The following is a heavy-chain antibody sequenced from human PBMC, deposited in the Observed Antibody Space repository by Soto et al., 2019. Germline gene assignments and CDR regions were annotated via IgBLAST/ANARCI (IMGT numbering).Heavy chain of an antibody. D-gene: IGHD6-13*01. CDR3: ITEMGM. V-gene: IGHV3-15*07. J-gene: IGHJ4*02. Sequence: GGSQRLSCAASGFTFSAAWMTWVRQAPGKGLDWVARIKSNAAGGTADYAAPVKGGFTISRDDSKDTLYLQMNSLKIEAPAVYYCITEMGMGGKGTLVTVS. CDR1: GFTFSAAW. CDR2: IKSNAAGGTA.